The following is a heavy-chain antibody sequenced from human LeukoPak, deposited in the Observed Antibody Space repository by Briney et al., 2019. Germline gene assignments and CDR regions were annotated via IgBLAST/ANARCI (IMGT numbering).Heavy chain of an antibody. V-gene: IGHV3-7*03. CDR3: ARAVTSTEGY. CDR2: INEDGSGK. J-gene: IGHJ4*02. CDR1: GFTFSRYW. D-gene: IGHD4-17*01. Sequence: GGSLRLSCAASGFTFSRYWMTWIRQAPGKGLEWVASINEDGSGKHYVDSVKGRFTISRDNAQKSVYLEMNSLRAEDTAVYYCARAVTSTEGYWGQGTLVTVSS.